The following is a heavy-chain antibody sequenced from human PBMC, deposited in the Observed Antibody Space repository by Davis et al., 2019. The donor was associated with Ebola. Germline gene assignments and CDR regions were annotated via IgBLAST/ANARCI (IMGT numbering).Heavy chain of an antibody. V-gene: IGHV3-74*01. J-gene: IGHJ4*02. CDR3: ARDFYYGGS. D-gene: IGHD4-23*01. Sequence: HTGGSLRLSCAASGFTFSSYAMSWVRQAPGKGLVWVSRIESDGRSTTYADSVKGRFTISRDNAKNTLYLQMNSLRAEDTAVYYCARDFYYGGSWGQGTLVTVSS. CDR2: IESDGRST. CDR1: GFTFSSYA.